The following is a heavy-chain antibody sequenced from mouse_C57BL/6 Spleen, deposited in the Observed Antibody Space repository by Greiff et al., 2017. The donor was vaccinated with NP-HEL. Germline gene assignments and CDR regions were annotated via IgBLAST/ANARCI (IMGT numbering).Heavy chain of an antibody. J-gene: IGHJ4*01. D-gene: IGHD1-1*01. CDR2: IYPGDGDT. Sequence: VQLKQSGAELVKPGASVKISCKASGYAFSSYWMNWVKQRPGKGLEWIGQIYPGDGDTNYNGKFKGKATLTADKSSSTAYMQLSSLTSEDSAVYFCARLGITAVVECYYAMDYWGQGTSVTVSS. CDR3: ARLGITAVVECYYAMDY. V-gene: IGHV1-80*01. CDR1: GYAFSSYW.